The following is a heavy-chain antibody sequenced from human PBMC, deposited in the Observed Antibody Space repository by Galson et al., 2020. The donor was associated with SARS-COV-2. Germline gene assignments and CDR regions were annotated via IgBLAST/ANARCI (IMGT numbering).Heavy chain of an antibody. CDR3: ARKESQGGYYCMDV. V-gene: IGHV3-48*02. J-gene: IGHJ6*02. D-gene: IGHD3-16*01. CDR2: INRSSTTI. CDR1: GFNFRRSR. Sequence: GQSPKISCVNTGFNFRRSRLNWVPQPPEQGLESATFINRSSTTIYYPDSVKGRFTISRDDAKSSLYLQMNRLRDEDTAVYYCARKESQGGYYCMDVWGQGTTVTVSS.